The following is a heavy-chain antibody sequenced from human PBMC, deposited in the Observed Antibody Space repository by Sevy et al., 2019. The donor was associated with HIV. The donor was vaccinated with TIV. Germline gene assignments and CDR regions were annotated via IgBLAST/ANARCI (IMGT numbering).Heavy chain of an antibody. CDR1: GGSISSYY. V-gene: IGHV4-4*07. CDR2: IYTSGST. D-gene: IGHD3-22*01. CDR3: ARDLFHYYDSSGPRRGSYWYFDL. Sequence: SETLSLTCTVSGGSISSYYWSWIRQPAGKGLEWIGRIYTSGSTNYNPSLKSRVTMSVDTSKNQFSLKLSSVTAADTAVYYCARDLFHYYDSSGPRRGSYWYFDLWGRGTLVTVSS. J-gene: IGHJ2*01.